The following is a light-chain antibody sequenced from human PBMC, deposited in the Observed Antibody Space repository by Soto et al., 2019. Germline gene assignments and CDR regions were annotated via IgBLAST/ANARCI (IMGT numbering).Light chain of an antibody. J-gene: IGKJ4*01. CDR2: GAS. V-gene: IGKV3D-15*01. CDR1: QSVSSN. CDR3: QQYNNWPPT. Sequence: EIVMTQSPATLSVSPGERATLSCRASQSVSSNLAWYQQKPGQTPRLLIHGASTRATRIPARFSGSGSGTEFTLTISSLQSEDCAVYYCQQYNNWPPTFGGGTKVDIK.